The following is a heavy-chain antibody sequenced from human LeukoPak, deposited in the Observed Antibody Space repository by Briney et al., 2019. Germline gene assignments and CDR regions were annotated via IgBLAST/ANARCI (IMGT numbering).Heavy chain of an antibody. CDR2: IYTSGST. J-gene: IGHJ6*03. Sequence: PSETLSLTCTVSGGSISSGSYYWSWIRQPAGKGLEWIGRIYTSGSTNYNPSLKSRVTISVDTSKNQFSLKLSSVTAADTAVYYCVREPGTHYYYYMDVWGKGTTVTVSS. D-gene: IGHD6-13*01. V-gene: IGHV4-61*02. CDR1: GGSISSGSYY. CDR3: VREPGTHYYYYMDV.